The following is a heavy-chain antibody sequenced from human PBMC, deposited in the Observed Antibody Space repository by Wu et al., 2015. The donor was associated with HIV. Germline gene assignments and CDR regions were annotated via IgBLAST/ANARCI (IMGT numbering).Heavy chain of an antibody. D-gene: IGHD3-22*01. CDR1: GFTFSSYA. CDR3: ARAVWPYYDSSGPKE. J-gene: IGHJ3*01. Sequence: QVQLVESGGGVVQPGRSLRLSCAASGFTFSSYAMHWVRQAPGKGLEWVAVISYDGSNKYYADSVKGRFTISRDNSKNTLYLQMNSLRAEDTAVYYCARAVWPYYDSSGPKEWGQGTMVTVSS. V-gene: IGHV3-30-3*01. CDR2: ISYDGSNK.